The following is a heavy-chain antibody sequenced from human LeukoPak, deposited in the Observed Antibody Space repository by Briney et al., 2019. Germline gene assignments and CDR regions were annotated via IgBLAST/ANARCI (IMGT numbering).Heavy chain of an antibody. Sequence: GASVKVSCKASGYTFTSYGISWVRQAPGQGLEWMGWISAYNGNTNYAQKLQGRVTMTTDTSTSTAYMELRSLRSDDTAVYYCARRNGFFWSGFPPSHGMDVWGQGTTVTVSS. J-gene: IGHJ6*02. V-gene: IGHV1-18*01. D-gene: IGHD3-3*01. CDR3: ARRNGFFWSGFPPSHGMDV. CDR2: ISAYNGNT. CDR1: GYTFTSYG.